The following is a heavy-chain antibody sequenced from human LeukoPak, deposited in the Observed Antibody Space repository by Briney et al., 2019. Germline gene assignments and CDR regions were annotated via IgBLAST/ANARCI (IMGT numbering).Heavy chain of an antibody. CDR2: INHSGST. D-gene: IGHD3-3*01. V-gene: IGHV4-34*01. CDR3: ARRRSYDFWSGYFYYFDY. CDR1: GGSFSGYY. J-gene: IGHJ4*02. Sequence: PSETLSLTCAVYGGSFSGYYWSWIRQPPGKGLEWIGEINHSGSTNYNPSLKSRVTISVDTSKNQFSLKLSSVTAADTAVYYCARRRSYDFWSGYFYYFDYWGQGTLVTVSS.